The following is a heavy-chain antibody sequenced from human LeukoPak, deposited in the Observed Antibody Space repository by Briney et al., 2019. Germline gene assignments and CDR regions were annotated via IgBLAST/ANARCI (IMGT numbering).Heavy chain of an antibody. D-gene: IGHD5-24*01. CDR3: AREVEMATITS. CDR1: GYSISSGYY. J-gene: IGHJ5*02. V-gene: IGHV4-38-2*02. CDR2: MYYRGST. Sequence: NPSETLSLTCTVSGYSISSGYYWGWIRQPPGKGLEWIGNMYYRGSTYYNPSLKSRVTISVDTSKNQFSLKLSSVTAADTAVYYCAREVEMATITSWGQGTLVTVSS.